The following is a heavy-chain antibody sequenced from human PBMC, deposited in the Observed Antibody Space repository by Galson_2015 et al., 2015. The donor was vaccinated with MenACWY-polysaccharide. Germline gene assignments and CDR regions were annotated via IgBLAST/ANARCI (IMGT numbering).Heavy chain of an antibody. CDR2: IIPIFGTA. J-gene: IGHJ4*02. CDR3: ARDVHHYDSSGYTSGGLIDY. Sequence: SVKVSCKASGGTFGSYAISWVRQAPGQGLEWMGGIIPIFGTANYAQKFQGRVTITADESTSTAYMELSSLRSEDTAVYYCARDVHHYDSSGYTSGGLIDYWGQGTLVTVSS. CDR1: GGTFGSYA. V-gene: IGHV1-69*13. D-gene: IGHD3-22*01.